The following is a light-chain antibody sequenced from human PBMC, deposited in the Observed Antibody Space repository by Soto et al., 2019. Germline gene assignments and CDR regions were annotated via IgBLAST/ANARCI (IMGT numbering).Light chain of an antibody. CDR1: ERVMENY. V-gene: IGKV3D-15*01. J-gene: IGKJ1*01. CDR2: AAS. CDR3: QQYNNWWT. Sequence: EIVLTQSPVTLSVSPGERATLSCRASERVMENYLAWYQHKAGQSPRLLIYAASTRATGIPARFIGNGSGTEFTLTISSLQSEDFAVYYCQQYNNWWTFGQGTKVDIK.